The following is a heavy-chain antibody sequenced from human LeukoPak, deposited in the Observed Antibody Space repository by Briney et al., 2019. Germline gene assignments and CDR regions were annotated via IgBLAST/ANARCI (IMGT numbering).Heavy chain of an antibody. J-gene: IGHJ3*02. CDR2: ISSSSSYI. CDR3: AREGSRGAFDI. D-gene: IGHD1-26*01. V-gene: IGHV3-21*01. CDR1: GFTFSSYS. Sequence: GGSLRLSCAASGFTFSSYSMNWVRQAPGKGLEWVSSISSSSSYIYYADSVKGRFTISRDNTKNSLYLQMNSLRAEDTAVYYCAREGSRGAFDIWGQGTMVTVSS.